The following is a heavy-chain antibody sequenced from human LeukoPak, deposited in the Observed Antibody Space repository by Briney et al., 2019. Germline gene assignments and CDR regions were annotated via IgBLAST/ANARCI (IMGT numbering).Heavy chain of an antibody. CDR3: ARMTTGKFGY. D-gene: IGHD3-10*01. Sequence: ALVKVSCKASGHSITDFAMHWVRQAPGQRFEWMGWINGANGNIRYSQKFQGRVTLTRDTAANTAYMELSSLRSEDTAVYYCARMTTGKFGYWGQGTLVTVSP. J-gene: IGHJ4*02. V-gene: IGHV1-3*01. CDR2: INGANGNI. CDR1: GHSITDFA.